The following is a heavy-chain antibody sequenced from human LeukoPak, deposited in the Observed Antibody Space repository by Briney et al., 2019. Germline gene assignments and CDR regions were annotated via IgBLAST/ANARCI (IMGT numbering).Heavy chain of an antibody. CDR1: GFTFSNAS. Sequence: GGSLRLSCAASGFTFSNASMSWVRQAPGKGLEWVVGIKSTADGGTTDYAAPVKGRFTISRDDSKNTQYLQMNSLKTEDTAVYYCTTRGVVGATLAFDIWGQGTMVTVSS. V-gene: IGHV3-15*01. CDR2: IKSTADGGTT. CDR3: TTRGVVGATLAFDI. J-gene: IGHJ3*02. D-gene: IGHD1-26*01.